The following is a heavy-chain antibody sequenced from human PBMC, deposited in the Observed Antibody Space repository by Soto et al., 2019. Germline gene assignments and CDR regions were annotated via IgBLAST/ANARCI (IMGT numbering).Heavy chain of an antibody. CDR3: AKVVGYFDWLSIFDY. CDR1: GFIFSTYS. Sequence: GGSLRLSCAASGFIFSTYSMNWVRQAPGKGLEWVSGIYGDGSGTFYAGSVKGRFIFSRDNPKNTMYLQMNSLRAEDTAVYYCAKVVGYFDWLSIFDYWGQGTLVTVSS. CDR2: IYGDGSGT. D-gene: IGHD3-9*01. V-gene: IGHV3-23*01. J-gene: IGHJ4*02.